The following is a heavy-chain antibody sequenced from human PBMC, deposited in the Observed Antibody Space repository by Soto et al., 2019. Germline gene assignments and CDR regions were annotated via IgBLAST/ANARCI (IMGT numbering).Heavy chain of an antibody. D-gene: IGHD2-15*01. CDR2: ISWDSVNI. Sequence: HPGGSLRLSCAASGFTFEDYAVHWVRQAPGKGLEWISSISWDSVNIDYADSVKGRFTISRDNAKNSLYLQMNSLRAEDTAVYYCARDGYCSGGSCYSAGAFDIWGQGTMVTVSS. CDR1: GFTFEDYA. J-gene: IGHJ3*02. V-gene: IGHV3-9*01. CDR3: ARDGYCSGGSCYSAGAFDI.